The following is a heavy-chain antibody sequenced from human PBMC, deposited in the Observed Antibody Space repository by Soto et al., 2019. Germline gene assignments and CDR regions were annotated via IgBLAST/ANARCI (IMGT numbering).Heavy chain of an antibody. Sequence: GGSLRLSCAASGFTFSSYAMSWVRQAPGKGREWVSAISGSGGSTNYADSVKGRFTISRDNSKNTLYLQMNSLRAEDTAVYYCAKRNYALFDYWGQGTLVTVSS. CDR2: ISGSGGST. V-gene: IGHV3-23*01. J-gene: IGHJ4*02. CDR1: GFTFSSYA. D-gene: IGHD4-4*01. CDR3: AKRNYALFDY.